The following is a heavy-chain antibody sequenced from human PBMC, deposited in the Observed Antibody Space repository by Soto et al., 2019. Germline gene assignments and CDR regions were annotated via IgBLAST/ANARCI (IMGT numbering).Heavy chain of an antibody. V-gene: IGHV1-2*02. CDR2: INPKFGDT. CDR3: ARNMDYYYGRGSGNGHGV. CDR1: GYTFTAYY. D-gene: IGHD3-10*02. Sequence: QMQLVQSGAEVKEPGDSVRVSCEASGYTFTAYYIHWVRQAPGQGLEWMGWINPKFGDTTYAQDFQGRVSMTRDMSISTVYMELGRLTSDDTAIYYCARNMDYYYGRGSGNGHGVWGQGTTVTVFS. J-gene: IGHJ6*02.